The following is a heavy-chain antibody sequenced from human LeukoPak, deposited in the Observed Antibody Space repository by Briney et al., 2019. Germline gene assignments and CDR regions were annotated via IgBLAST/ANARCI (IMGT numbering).Heavy chain of an antibody. Sequence: GGSLRLSCAASGFRFSSYVMSWVRQAPGKGLEWVSGISGSGDSTYYAESVKGRFTLSRDNSKNTLYLQINSRRAEDTAVYYCARGRSTSSWYYFDYWGQGTLVTVSS. CDR1: GFRFSSYV. J-gene: IGHJ4*02. D-gene: IGHD6-13*01. CDR3: ARGRSTSSWYYFDY. V-gene: IGHV3-23*01. CDR2: ISGSGDST.